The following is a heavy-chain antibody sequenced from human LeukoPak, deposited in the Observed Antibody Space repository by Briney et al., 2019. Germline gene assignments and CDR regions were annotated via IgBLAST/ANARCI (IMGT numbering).Heavy chain of an antibody. V-gene: IGHV3-11*01. D-gene: IGHD3-10*01. J-gene: IGHJ4*02. Sequence: PGGSLRLSCAVSGLIFSDEYMSWIRQAPGKGLEWISYIDNTGDFIAYTDSVKGRFTISRDSAKNSLYLQMNSLRAEDAAAYYCVRGRGAGPGAHFDYWGQGTLVTVS. CDR2: IDNTGDFI. CDR1: GLIFSDEY. CDR3: VRGRGAGPGAHFDY.